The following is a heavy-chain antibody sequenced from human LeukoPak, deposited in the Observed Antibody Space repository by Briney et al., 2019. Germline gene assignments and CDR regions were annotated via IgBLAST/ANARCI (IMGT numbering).Heavy chain of an antibody. J-gene: IGHJ4*02. D-gene: IGHD2-2*01. CDR1: GFSFSSYA. Sequence: GGSLRLSCAASGFSFSSYAMSWVLQAPGKGLEWVSAISGSGGSTYYADSVKGRFTISRDNSKNTVYLHMNSLRTDDTALYYCAREGGRVVPGRFDCWGQGTLVTVSS. CDR2: ISGSGGST. V-gene: IGHV3-23*01. CDR3: AREGGRVVPGRFDC.